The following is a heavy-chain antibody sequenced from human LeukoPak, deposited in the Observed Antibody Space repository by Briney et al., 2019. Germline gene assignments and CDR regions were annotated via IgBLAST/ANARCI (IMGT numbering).Heavy chain of an antibody. Sequence: GGSLRLSCAASGFTFSNAWMSWVRQAPGKGLEWVGRIKSKTDGGTTDYAAPVKGRFTISRDGSKNTLYLQMNSLETEDTAVYYCTAVGSSGYYAGYDYWGQGTLVTVSS. V-gene: IGHV3-15*01. D-gene: IGHD3-22*01. CDR3: TAVGSSGYYAGYDY. CDR1: GFTFSNAW. CDR2: IKSKTDGGTT. J-gene: IGHJ4*02.